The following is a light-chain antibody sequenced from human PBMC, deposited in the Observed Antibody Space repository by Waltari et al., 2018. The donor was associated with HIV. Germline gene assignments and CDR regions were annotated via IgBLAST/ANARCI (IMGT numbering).Light chain of an antibody. CDR2: WTN. CDR1: SPKIGKNY. J-gene: IGLJ2*01. V-gene: IGLV1-47*01. Sequence: QSVLTQPLSASGICGQRITISRSGSSPKIGKNYVHWYQHLPGTAPQLPNQWTNQQAQGVPDRFSGSKAGTSASRAIGGLRSEDEANYYCVTWADRSSGPVVFGGWTKVTVL. CDR3: VTWADRSSGPVV.